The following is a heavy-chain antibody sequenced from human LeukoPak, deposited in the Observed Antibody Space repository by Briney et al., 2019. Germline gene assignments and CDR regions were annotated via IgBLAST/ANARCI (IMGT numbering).Heavy chain of an antibody. CDR3: TRESGSYHGNDY. V-gene: IGHV1-2*06. J-gene: IGHJ4*02. Sequence: EASVKVSFKASEYIFTGYYMHWVRQAPGQGLEWMGRINPNNGATNYAQKFQGRVTITGDTSISTAYMELSSLRSDDTAVYYCTRESGSYHGNDYWGQGTLVTVSS. D-gene: IGHD1-26*01. CDR1: EYIFTGYY. CDR2: INPNNGAT.